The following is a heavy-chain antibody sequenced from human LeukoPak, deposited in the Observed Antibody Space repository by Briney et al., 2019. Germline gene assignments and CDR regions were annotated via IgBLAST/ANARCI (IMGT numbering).Heavy chain of an antibody. Sequence: GGSLRLSCAASGFTFSTYSMNWVRQAPGKGLEWVSSISSSGNYIYYADSVKGRFTISRDNAKNSLYLQMNSLRVEDTAIYYCAREPYDSSGYYGLGIDYWGQGTLVTVSS. CDR3: AREPYDSSGYYGLGIDY. J-gene: IGHJ4*02. V-gene: IGHV3-21*01. D-gene: IGHD3-22*01. CDR1: GFTFSTYS. CDR2: ISSSGNYI.